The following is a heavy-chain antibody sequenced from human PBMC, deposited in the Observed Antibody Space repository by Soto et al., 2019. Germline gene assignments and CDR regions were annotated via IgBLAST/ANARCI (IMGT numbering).Heavy chain of an antibody. Sequence: QVQLVQSGAEVKKPGSSVKVSCKASGGTFSRYAISWVRQAPGQGLEWMGGITPMFGTANYAQKFQGRVTITADESTSTVHRELRRRRSEDTAVYYCAQTLGSAVAGPGRFDLWGRGTLVIVSS. CDR3: AQTLGSAVAGPGRFDL. CDR2: ITPMFGTA. CDR1: GGTFSRYA. J-gene: IGHJ2*01. D-gene: IGHD6-19*01. V-gene: IGHV1-69*12.